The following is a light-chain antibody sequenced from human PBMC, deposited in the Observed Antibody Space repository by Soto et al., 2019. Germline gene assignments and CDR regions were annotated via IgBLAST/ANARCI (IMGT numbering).Light chain of an antibody. V-gene: IGLV3-25*03. CDR3: GSWDSSLSAYV. Sequence: SYELTQPPSVSVSPGQTARISCSGDALPKKFAYWYQQRPGQAPVMLIYRDNQRPSGIPERFSGSKSGTSATLGITGFQTGDEADYYCGSWDSSLSAYVFGTGTKVTVL. CDR1: ALPKKF. CDR2: RDN. J-gene: IGLJ1*01.